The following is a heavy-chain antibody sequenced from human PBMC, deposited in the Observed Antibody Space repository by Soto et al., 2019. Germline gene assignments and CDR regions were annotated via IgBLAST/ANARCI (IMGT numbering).Heavy chain of an antibody. V-gene: IGHV4-34*01. CDR3: AREGYCSGGSCYSRTLDY. D-gene: IGHD2-15*01. Sequence: SETLSLTCAVYGGSFSGYYWSWTRQPPGKGLEWIGEINHSGSTNYNPSLKSRVTISVDTSKNQFSLKLSSVTAADTAVYYCAREGYCSGGSCYSRTLDYWGQGTLVTSPQ. CDR2: INHSGST. CDR1: GGSFSGYY. J-gene: IGHJ4*02.